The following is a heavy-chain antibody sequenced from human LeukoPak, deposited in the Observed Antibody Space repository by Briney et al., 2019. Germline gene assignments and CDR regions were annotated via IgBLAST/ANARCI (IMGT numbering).Heavy chain of an antibody. V-gene: IGHV1-46*02. J-gene: IGHJ4*02. CDR3: ASEKNYGDKYFDS. Sequence: ASVKVSCKASGDTFNIHYFHWIRQAPGQGLEWMGIINRVDGIRGNAQTFQGRLMLTKDTSTSTAYMELSSLRSEDTAIYYCASEKNYGDKYFDSWGQGTVVTVSS. CDR2: INRVDGIR. D-gene: IGHD4-17*01. CDR1: GDTFNIHY.